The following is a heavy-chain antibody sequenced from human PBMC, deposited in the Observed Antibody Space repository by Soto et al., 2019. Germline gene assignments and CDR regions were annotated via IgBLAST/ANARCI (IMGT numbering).Heavy chain of an antibody. J-gene: IGHJ5*02. Sequence: SETLSLTCAVSGGSISRGGCSWSWIRQPPGKGLEWIGYIYHSGSTYYNPSLKSRVTISVDRSKNQFSLKLSSVTAADTAVYYCARAKNKYCTKGVCYRGYWFDPWGQGTLVTVSS. CDR1: GGSISRGGCS. V-gene: IGHV4-30-2*01. CDR2: IYHSGST. D-gene: IGHD2-8*01. CDR3: ARAKNKYCTKGVCYRGYWFDP.